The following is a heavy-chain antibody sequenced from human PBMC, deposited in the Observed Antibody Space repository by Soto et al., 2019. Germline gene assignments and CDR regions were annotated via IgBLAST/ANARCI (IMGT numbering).Heavy chain of an antibody. D-gene: IGHD2-21*02. Sequence: EVQLVESGGGLVQPGGSLKLSCAASGFTFSGSAMHWVRQASGKGLEWVGRIRSKANRYATAYAASVKGRFTISRDDSKNTAYLQMNSLKTEDTAVYYCTRPSVVTPGGDAFDIWGQGTMVTVSS. CDR1: GFTFSGSA. V-gene: IGHV3-73*02. CDR3: TRPSVVTPGGDAFDI. CDR2: IRSKANRYAT. J-gene: IGHJ3*02.